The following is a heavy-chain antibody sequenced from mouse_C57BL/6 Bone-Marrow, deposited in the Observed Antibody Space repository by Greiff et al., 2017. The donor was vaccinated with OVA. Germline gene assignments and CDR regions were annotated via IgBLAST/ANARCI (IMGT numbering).Heavy chain of an antibody. J-gene: IGHJ2*01. Sequence: EVQLQQSGTVLARPGASVKMSCKTSGYTFTSYWMHWVKQRPGQGLEWIGAIYPGNSDTSYNQKFKGKAKLTAVTSASTAYMELSSLTNEDSAVYDCVRRGIYDGYYVPFDSWGQGATLSVSS. V-gene: IGHV1-5*01. CDR2: IYPGNSDT. CDR3: VRRGIYDGYYVPFDS. D-gene: IGHD2-3*01. CDR1: GYTFTSYW.